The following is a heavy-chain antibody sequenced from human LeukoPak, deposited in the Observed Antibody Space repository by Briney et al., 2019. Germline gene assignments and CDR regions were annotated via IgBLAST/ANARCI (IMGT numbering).Heavy chain of an antibody. D-gene: IGHD3-16*01. Sequence: GGSLRLSCAASGFTFRSHWMNWVRHAPGKGLEWVANIREDGSERYYVDSVKGRFTISRDNAKNSLILHMDSLRVEDTALYYCARKDLEAYWYFDLWGRGTLVTVSS. CDR1: GFTFRSHW. V-gene: IGHV3-7*01. CDR3: ARKDLEAYWYFDL. CDR2: IREDGSER. J-gene: IGHJ2*01.